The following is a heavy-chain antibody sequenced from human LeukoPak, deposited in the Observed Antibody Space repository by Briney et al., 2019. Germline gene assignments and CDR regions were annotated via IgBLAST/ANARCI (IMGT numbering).Heavy chain of an antibody. CDR2: IYYSGTT. D-gene: IGHD1-1*01. J-gene: IGHJ4*01. V-gene: IGHV4-39*01. CDR1: GGSISSSSYY. CDR3: ARHHQSSHWKYYFDW. Sequence: SETLSLTCTVSGGSISSSSYYWGWIRQPPGKGLEWIASIYYSGTTSYNPALQSRVSLYVATSNNQFSPNLNSVTAADTAVYYCARHHQSSHWKYYFDWWGQGTLVTVSS.